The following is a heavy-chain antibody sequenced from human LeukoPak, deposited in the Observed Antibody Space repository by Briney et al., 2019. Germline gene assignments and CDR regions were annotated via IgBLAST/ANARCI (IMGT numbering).Heavy chain of an antibody. CDR3: AKDRTYYGSGSYYNDYYYYMDV. CDR1: GFTFSSYG. D-gene: IGHD3-10*01. CDR2: IRYDGSNK. J-gene: IGHJ6*03. Sequence: GGSLRLSCAVSGFTFSSYGMHWVRQAPGKGLEWVAFIRYDGSNKYYADSVKGRFTISRDNSKNTLYLQMNSLRAEDTAVYYCAKDRTYYGSGSYYNDYYYYMDVWGKGTTVTISS. V-gene: IGHV3-30*02.